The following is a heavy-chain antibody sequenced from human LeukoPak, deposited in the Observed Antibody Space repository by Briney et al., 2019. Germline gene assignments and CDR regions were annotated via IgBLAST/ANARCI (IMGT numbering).Heavy chain of an antibody. V-gene: IGHV4-59*01. CDR3: ARDPKELGYCSSTSCYDAFDI. J-gene: IGHJ3*02. CDR1: GGSISSYY. D-gene: IGHD2-2*01. CDR2: IYYSGST. Sequence: SETLSLTCTVSGGSISSYYWSWIRQPPGKGLEWIGYIYYSGSTNYNPSLKSRVTISVDTSKNQFPLKLSSVTAADTAVYYCARDPKELGYCSSTSCYDAFDIWGQGTMVTVSS.